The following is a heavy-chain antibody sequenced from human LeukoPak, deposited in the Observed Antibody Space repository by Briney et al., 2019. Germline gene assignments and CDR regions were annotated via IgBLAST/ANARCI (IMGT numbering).Heavy chain of an antibody. J-gene: IGHJ4*02. CDR1: GGSISSYY. D-gene: IGHD5-18*01. Sequence: SETLSLTCTVSGGSISSYYWSWIRQPAGKGLEWIGRIYTSGSTNYNPSPKSRVTMSVDTSKNQFSLKLSSVTAADTAVYYCARIGRIQLWFLFDYWGQGTLVTVSS. V-gene: IGHV4-4*07. CDR2: IYTSGST. CDR3: ARIGRIQLWFLFDY.